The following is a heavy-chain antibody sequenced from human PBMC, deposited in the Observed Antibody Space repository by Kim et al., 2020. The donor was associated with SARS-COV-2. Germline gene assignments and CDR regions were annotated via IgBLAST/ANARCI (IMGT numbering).Heavy chain of an antibody. Sequence: GGSLRLSCAASGFTFSSYEMNWVRQAPGKGLEWVSYISSSGSTIYYADSVKGRFTISRDNAKNSLYLQMNSLRAEDTAVYYCARAASAVAGTSFRFDYWGQGTLVTVSS. J-gene: IGHJ4*02. D-gene: IGHD6-19*01. CDR1: GFTFSSYE. CDR2: ISSSGSTI. CDR3: ARAASAVAGTSFRFDY. V-gene: IGHV3-48*03.